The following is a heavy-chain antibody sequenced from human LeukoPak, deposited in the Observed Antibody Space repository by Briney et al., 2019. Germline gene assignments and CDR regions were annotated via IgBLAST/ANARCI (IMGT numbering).Heavy chain of an antibody. CDR1: GGSIRSYY. Sequence: SETLSLTCTVSGGSIRSYYWSWIRQPPGKGLEWIGYIFYAGSTTYNPSLKSRVTISIDTSKNQFSLKLNSVTAADTAVYYWASGERGYSYGPLDYWGQGILVSVSS. J-gene: IGHJ4*02. CDR2: IFYAGST. CDR3: ASGERGYSYGPLDY. V-gene: IGHV4-59*08. D-gene: IGHD5-18*01.